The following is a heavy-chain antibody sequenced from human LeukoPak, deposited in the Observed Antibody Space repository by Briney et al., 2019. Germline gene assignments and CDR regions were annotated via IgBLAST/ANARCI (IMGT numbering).Heavy chain of an antibody. V-gene: IGHV3-21*04. CDR2: ISSSSSSYI. D-gene: IGHD3-10*01. CDR1: GFTFSSYS. J-gene: IGHJ4*02. CDR3: ARDRVTMVRGVNLPGY. Sequence: PGGSLRLSCAASGFTFSSYSMNWVRQAPGKGLEWVSSISSSSSSYIYYADSVKGRFTISRDNAKNSLYLQMNSLRAEDTAVYYCARDRVTMVRGVNLPGYWGQGTLVTVSS.